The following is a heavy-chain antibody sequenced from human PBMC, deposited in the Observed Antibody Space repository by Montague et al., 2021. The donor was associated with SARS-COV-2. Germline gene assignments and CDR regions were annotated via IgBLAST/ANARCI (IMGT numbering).Heavy chain of an antibody. D-gene: IGHD4-17*01. Sequence: SETLSLTCTVSGGSIGTYYWNWIRQSPGKGLEWLGYICYTGGTKYSPSLKSRVTISMDTSRDQLSLRLKSVTAADTAVYYCARDNYGDWGYYGLDVWGQGTTVIVSS. CDR1: GGSIGTYY. CDR3: ARDNYGDWGYYGLDV. CDR2: ICYTGGT. J-gene: IGHJ6*02. V-gene: IGHV4-59*01.